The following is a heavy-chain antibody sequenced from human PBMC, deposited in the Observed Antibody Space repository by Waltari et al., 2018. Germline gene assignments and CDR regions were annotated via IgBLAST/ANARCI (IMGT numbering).Heavy chain of an antibody. CDR2: IYPGDSDT. J-gene: IGHJ4*02. D-gene: IGHD3-10*01. V-gene: IGHV5-51*01. CDR1: GYSFTSYW. Sequence: EVQLVQSGAEVKTPGESLKISCTGSGYSFTSYWIGWVRQMPGKGLEWMGIIYPGDSDTRYSPSFQGQVTISADKSISTAYLQWSSLKASDTAMYYCARLSYYYGSGSYKGLDYWGQGTLVTVSS. CDR3: ARLSYYYGSGSYKGLDY.